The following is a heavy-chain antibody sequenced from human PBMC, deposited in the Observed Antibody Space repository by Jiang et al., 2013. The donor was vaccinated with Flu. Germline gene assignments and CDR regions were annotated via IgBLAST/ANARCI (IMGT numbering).Heavy chain of an antibody. J-gene: IGHJ5*02. D-gene: IGHD2-15*01. Sequence: AWTWIRQSPSRGLEWLGRTYFRSTWYNEYALSVKSRITINPDTSKNQFSLQLTSVTAEETAVYYCAREHEGYCSGGNCYPSLKSRATISGGTSKNQFSLKLSSVTATDTAVYYCARQGREWERARIINWFDPWGQGTLVTVSS. V-gene: IGHV6-1*01. CDR1: A. CDR3: AREHEGYCSGGNCYPSLKSRATISGGTSKNQFSLKLSSVTATDTAVYYCARQGREWERARIINWFDP. CDR2: TYFRSTWYN.